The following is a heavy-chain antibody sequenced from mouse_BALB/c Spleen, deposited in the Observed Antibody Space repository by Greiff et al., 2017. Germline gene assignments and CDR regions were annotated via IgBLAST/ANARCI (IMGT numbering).Heavy chain of an antibody. CDR1: GFTFSSYA. CDR2: ISSGGST. CDR3: ARGDYYYGEGFDY. D-gene: IGHD1-1*01. J-gene: IGHJ2*01. Sequence: EVQGVESGGGLVKPGGSLKLSCAASGFTFSSYAMSWVRQTPEKRLEWVASISSGGSTYYPDSVKGRFTISRDNARNILYLQMSSLRSEDTAMYHCARGDYYYGEGFDYWGQGTTLTVSS. V-gene: IGHV5-6-5*01.